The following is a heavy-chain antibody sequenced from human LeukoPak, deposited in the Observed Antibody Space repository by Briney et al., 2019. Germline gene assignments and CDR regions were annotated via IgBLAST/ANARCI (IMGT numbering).Heavy chain of an antibody. V-gene: IGHV3-21*01. Sequence: GGSLRLSCAASGFTFSSYSMNWVRQAPGKGLEWVSSISSSSSDIYYADSVKGRFTISRDNAKNSLFLQMNNLRAEDTAVYYCARDVRAVAGLLDYWGQGTLVTVSS. D-gene: IGHD6-19*01. J-gene: IGHJ4*02. CDR2: ISSSSSDI. CDR1: GFTFSSYS. CDR3: ARDVRAVAGLLDY.